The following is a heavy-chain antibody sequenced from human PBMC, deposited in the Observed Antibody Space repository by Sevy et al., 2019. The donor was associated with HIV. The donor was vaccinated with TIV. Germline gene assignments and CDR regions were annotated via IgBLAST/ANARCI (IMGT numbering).Heavy chain of an antibody. J-gene: IGHJ4*02. CDR2: VNSDGSST. CDR1: GFTFGSYW. V-gene: IGHV3-74*01. CDR3: VAANTWHDY. D-gene: IGHD2-15*01. Sequence: GGSLRLSCSASGFTFGSYWMHWVRQAPGKGLVWSSGVNSDGSSTNYADSVKGRFTMSRDSAKNTLYLQMNSLRAEDTVVYFCVAANTWHDYWGPVTFVTVSS.